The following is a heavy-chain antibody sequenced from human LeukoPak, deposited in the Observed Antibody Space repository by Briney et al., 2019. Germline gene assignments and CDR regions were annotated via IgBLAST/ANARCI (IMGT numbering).Heavy chain of an antibody. CDR2: IKHDGSEK. V-gene: IGHV3-7*01. J-gene: IGHJ4*02. CDR3: AREPLSYLGEIDTSSYNIYY. D-gene: IGHD3-16*01. Sequence: GGSLRLSCAASGFTFSDYYMSWIRQAPGRGLEWVANIKHDGSEKYYLDSVKGRFTVSRDNAKNSLFLQMNSRRVEDTAVDYCAREPLSYLGEIDTSSYNIYYSGQRTLATPSS. CDR1: GFTFSDYY.